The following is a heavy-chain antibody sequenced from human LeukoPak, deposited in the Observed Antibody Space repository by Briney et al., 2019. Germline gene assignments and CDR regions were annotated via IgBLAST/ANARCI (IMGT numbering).Heavy chain of an antibody. CDR3: AKTTAGDRRGRYPGWPVDY. CDR2: ISGSGGST. CDR1: GFTFGSYA. D-gene: IGHD6-19*01. J-gene: IGHJ4*02. Sequence: GGSLRLPCAASGFTFGSYAMYWVRQAPGKGLEWVSGISGSGGSTFYADSVKGRFTISRDNSENKVYLQINSLRADGTAVYYCAKTTAGDRRGRYPGWPVDYWGQGTLATVSS. V-gene: IGHV3-23*01.